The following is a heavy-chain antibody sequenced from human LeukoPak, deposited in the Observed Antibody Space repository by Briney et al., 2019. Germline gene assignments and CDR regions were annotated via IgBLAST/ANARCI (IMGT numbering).Heavy chain of an antibody. D-gene: IGHD6-19*01. V-gene: IGHV3-33*01. Sequence: PGGSLRLSCAASGFTFSSYGMHWVRQAPGKGLEWVAVIWYDGSNKYYADSVKGRFTISRDNSKNTLYLQMNSLRAEDTAVYYCASGVAVAGTPIDYWGQGTLVIVSS. J-gene: IGHJ4*02. CDR3: ASGVAVAGTPIDY. CDR1: GFTFSSYG. CDR2: IWYDGSNK.